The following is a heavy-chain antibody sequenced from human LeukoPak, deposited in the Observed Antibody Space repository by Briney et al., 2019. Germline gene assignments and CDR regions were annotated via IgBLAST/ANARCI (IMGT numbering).Heavy chain of an antibody. CDR1: GFTFSSYG. V-gene: IGHV3-33*06. D-gene: IGHD3-10*01. CDR2: IWFDGSNK. CDR3: AKGYYYGSGKESYYFDY. J-gene: IGHJ4*02. Sequence: GFLRLSCAASGFTFSSYGMHWVRQAPGKGLEWVAVIWFDGSNKYYADSVKGRFTISRDNSKNTLYLQMNSLRAEDTAVYYCAKGYYYGSGKESYYFDYWGQGTLVTVSS.